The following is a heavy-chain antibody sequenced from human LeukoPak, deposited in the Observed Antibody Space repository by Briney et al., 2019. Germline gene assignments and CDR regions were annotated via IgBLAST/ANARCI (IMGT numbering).Heavy chain of an antibody. V-gene: IGHV1-58*02. D-gene: IGHD1-26*01. CDR2: IVVGSGNT. J-gene: IGHJ4*02. Sequence: GASVKVSCKASGFTFSSSAMRWVRQARGQRLEWIGWIVVGSGNTNYAQKFQERVTITRDMSTSTAYMELSSLRSEDTAVYYCAAEGGEGGFDYWGQGTLVTVSS. CDR3: AAEGGEGGFDY. CDR1: GFTFSSSA.